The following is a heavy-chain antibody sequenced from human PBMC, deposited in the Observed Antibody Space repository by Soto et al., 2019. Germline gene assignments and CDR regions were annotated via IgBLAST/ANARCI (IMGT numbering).Heavy chain of an antibody. CDR3: ARVPDY. D-gene: IGHD2-2*01. CDR2: INHSGST. J-gene: IGHJ4*02. CDR1: GGSFSGYY. Sequence: SDTLSLTCAVYGGSFSGYYWSWIRQPPGKGLEWIGEINHSGSTNYDPSLKSRVTISVDTSKNQFSLKLSSVTAADTAVYYCARVPDYWGQGILVTVYS. V-gene: IGHV4-34*01.